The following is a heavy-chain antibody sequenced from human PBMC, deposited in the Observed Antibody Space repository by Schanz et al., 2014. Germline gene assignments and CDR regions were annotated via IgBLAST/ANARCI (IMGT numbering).Heavy chain of an antibody. V-gene: IGHV3-30*04. CDR3: VKEDRNHRSDYVY. Sequence: QVQLVESGGGVVQPGRSLRLSCAASGFSFSTYAMHWVRQAPGKGLEWVAVISYEGSKKYYPDSVQGRFTISRDNSKNTVYLQMNSLRAEDTAVYYCVKEDRNHRSDYVYWGRGTLVTVSS. D-gene: IGHD3-10*01. CDR2: ISYEGSKK. CDR1: GFSFSTYA. J-gene: IGHJ4*02.